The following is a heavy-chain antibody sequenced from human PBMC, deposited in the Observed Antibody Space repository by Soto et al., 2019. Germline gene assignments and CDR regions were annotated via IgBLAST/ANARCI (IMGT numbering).Heavy chain of an antibody. J-gene: IGHJ4*02. V-gene: IGHV1-2*02. CDR3: ARVHLTKTYYDSSGSPFDY. Sequence: ASVKVSCKASGYTFTGYYMHWVRQAPGQGLEWMGWINPNSGGTNYAQKFQGRVTMTRDTSISTAYMELSRLRSDDTAVYYCARVHLTKTYYDSSGSPFDYWGQGTLVTVSS. CDR1: GYTFTGYY. D-gene: IGHD3-22*01. CDR2: INPNSGGT.